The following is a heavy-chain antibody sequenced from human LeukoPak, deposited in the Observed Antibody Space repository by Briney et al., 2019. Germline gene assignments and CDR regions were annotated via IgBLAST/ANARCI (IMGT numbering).Heavy chain of an antibody. CDR2: ST. CDR3: LKDGSGSYYTYYFDY. D-gene: IGHD3-10*01. Sequence: STYYADSVKGRFTISRDNSKNTLYLQMSSLRAEDTAVYYCLKDGSGSYYTYYFDYWGQGTLVTVSS. V-gene: IGHV3-64D*06. J-gene: IGHJ4*02.